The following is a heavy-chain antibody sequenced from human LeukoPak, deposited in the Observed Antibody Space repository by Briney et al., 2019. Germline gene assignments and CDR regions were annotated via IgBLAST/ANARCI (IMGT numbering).Heavy chain of an antibody. Sequence: GGSLRLSCAASGLTFSSYGMHWVRQAPGKGLERVAFIRYDGNDKYYADSVKGRFTISRDNAKNSLYLQMNSLRAEDTAVYYCARDHLPVVVAATDYWGQGTLVTVSS. CDR1: GLTFSSYG. D-gene: IGHD2-15*01. J-gene: IGHJ4*02. CDR3: ARDHLPVVVAATDY. CDR2: IRYDGNDK. V-gene: IGHV3-30*02.